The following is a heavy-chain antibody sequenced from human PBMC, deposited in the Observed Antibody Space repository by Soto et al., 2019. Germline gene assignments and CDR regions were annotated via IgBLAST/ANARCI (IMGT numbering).Heavy chain of an antibody. CDR1: GGSVSSGSYY. J-gene: IGHJ5*02. Sequence: PSETLSLTCTVSGGSVSSGSYYWSWIRQPPGKGLEWIGYIYYSGSTNYNPSLKSRVTISVDTSKNQFSLKLSSVTAADTAVYYCARVVSDFGVVIHHVLNWFDPWGQGTLVTAPQ. V-gene: IGHV4-61*01. CDR3: ARVVSDFGVVIHHVLNWFDP. CDR2: IYYSGST. D-gene: IGHD3-3*01.